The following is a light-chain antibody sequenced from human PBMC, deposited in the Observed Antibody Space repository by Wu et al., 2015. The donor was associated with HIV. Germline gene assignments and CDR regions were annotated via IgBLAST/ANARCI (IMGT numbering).Light chain of an antibody. CDR1: QRVSSRY. CDR3: QQRSNWPPPLT. CDR2: DAS. J-gene: IGKJ4*01. V-gene: IGKV3-11*01. Sequence: EIVLTQSPGTLSLSPGDRATLSCRASQRVSSRYLAWYQQKPGQAPRLLIYDASNRATGIPARFSGSGSGTDFTLTISSLEPEDFAVYYCQQRSNWPPPLTFGGGTKVEIK.